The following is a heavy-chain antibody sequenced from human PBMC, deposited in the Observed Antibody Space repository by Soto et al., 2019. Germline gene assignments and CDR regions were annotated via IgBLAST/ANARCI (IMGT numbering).Heavy chain of an antibody. Sequence: PGGSLSLSCAASGFTFSSYGMHWVRQAPGKGLEWVAVIWYDGSNKYYTDSVKGRFTISRDNSKNTLYLQMNSLRAEDTAVYYCARNGYYDFWSGYYIGQNWFDPWGQGTLVTVSS. J-gene: IGHJ5*02. CDR3: ARNGYYDFWSGYYIGQNWFDP. D-gene: IGHD3-3*01. CDR1: GFTFSSYG. V-gene: IGHV3-33*01. CDR2: IWYDGSNK.